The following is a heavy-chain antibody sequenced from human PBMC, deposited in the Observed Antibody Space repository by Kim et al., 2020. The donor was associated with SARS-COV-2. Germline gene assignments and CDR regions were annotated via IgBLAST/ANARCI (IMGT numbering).Heavy chain of an antibody. CDR3: ASYYDSSGVFDY. D-gene: IGHD3-22*01. J-gene: IGHJ4*02. Sequence: TVSNPSLKSRVSISVDPSENQFSLKLSSVTAADTAVYYCASYYDSSGVFDYWGQGTLVTVSS. CDR2: T. V-gene: IGHV4-31*02.